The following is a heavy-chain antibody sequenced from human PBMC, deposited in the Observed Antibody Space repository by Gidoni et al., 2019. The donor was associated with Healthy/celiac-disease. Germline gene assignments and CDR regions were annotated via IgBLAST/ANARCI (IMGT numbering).Heavy chain of an antibody. CDR3: ARDSRFGESLGATFDY. CDR1: GFTFRSYG. Sequence: QVQLVESGGGVVQPGRSLRLSCAASGFTFRSYGMHWVRQAPGKGLEWVAVIWYDGSNKYYADSVKGRFTISRDNSKNTLYLKMNSLRAEDTAVYYCARDSRFGESLGATFDYWGQGTLVTVSS. CDR2: IWYDGSNK. J-gene: IGHJ4*02. D-gene: IGHD3-10*01. V-gene: IGHV3-33*01.